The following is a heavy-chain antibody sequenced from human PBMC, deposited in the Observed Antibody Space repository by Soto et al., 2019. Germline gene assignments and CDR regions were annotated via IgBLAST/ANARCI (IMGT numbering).Heavy chain of an antibody. Sequence: QVQLVESGGGVVQPGTSLRLSCATSGFLFSSFGMHWVRRAPGKGLEWVAVISSDGTIKNSADSVKGRFTVSRDNFKNILYLQMDGLRPEDSAIYYCAKDPPSMFTSYFDSWGQGTLVTVSS. J-gene: IGHJ4*02. CDR1: GFLFSSFG. D-gene: IGHD5-18*01. CDR2: ISSDGTIK. V-gene: IGHV3-30*18. CDR3: AKDPPSMFTSYFDS.